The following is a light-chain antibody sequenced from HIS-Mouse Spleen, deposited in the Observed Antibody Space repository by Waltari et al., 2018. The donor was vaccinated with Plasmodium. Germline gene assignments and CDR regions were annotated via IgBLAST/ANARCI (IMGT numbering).Light chain of an antibody. Sequence: EIVLTQSPATLSLSPGERPTLSCRASQSVSSYLAWYQQKPGQAPRLLIYDSSNRSTGLPARFSGSGAGTDFTLTISILEPEDFAVYYCQQRSNWYTFGQGTKLEIK. V-gene: IGKV3-11*01. CDR1: QSVSSY. J-gene: IGKJ2*01. CDR2: DSS. CDR3: QQRSNWYT.